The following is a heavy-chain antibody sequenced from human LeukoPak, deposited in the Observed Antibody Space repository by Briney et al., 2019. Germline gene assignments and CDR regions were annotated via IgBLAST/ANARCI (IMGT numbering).Heavy chain of an antibody. CDR1: GYTFTSYD. CDR2: MNPNSGNT. Sequence: ASVKVSCKASGYTFTSYDINWVRQATGQGLEWMGWMNPNSGNTGYAQKFQGRVTMTRNTSISTAYMELSSLRSEDTAVYYCARGALKVLWFGELFPYHYYGMDVWGQGTTVTVSS. CDR3: ARGALKVLWFGELFPYHYYGMDV. J-gene: IGHJ6*02. D-gene: IGHD3-10*01. V-gene: IGHV1-8*01.